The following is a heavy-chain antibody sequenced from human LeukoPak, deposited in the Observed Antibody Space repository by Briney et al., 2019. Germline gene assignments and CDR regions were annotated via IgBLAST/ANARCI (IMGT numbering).Heavy chain of an antibody. V-gene: IGHV3-23*01. Sequence: GGSLRLSCAASGFTFSIYAMSWVRQAPGKGLEWVSAISGSGGSTYYADSVKGRFTISRDNSKNTLYLQMNSLRAEDTAVYYCAKDGVGATRGIFDYWGQGTLVTVSS. CDR3: AKDGVGATRGIFDY. J-gene: IGHJ4*02. D-gene: IGHD1-26*01. CDR1: GFTFSIYA. CDR2: ISGSGGST.